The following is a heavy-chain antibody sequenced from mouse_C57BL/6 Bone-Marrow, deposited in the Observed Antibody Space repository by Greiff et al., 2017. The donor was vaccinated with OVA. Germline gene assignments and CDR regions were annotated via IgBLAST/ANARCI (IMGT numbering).Heavy chain of an antibody. J-gene: IGHJ4*01. V-gene: IGHV1-55*01. CDR2: IYPGSGST. CDR1: GYTFTSYW. Sequence: QVQLQQPGAELVKPGASVKMSCKASGYTFTSYWITWVKQRPGQGLEWIGDIYPGSGSTNYNEKFKGKATFTADTSSNTAYMQLSSLTTEDSAIYYCARTRGGYSMDYWGQGTSVTVSS. CDR3: ARTRGGYSMDY.